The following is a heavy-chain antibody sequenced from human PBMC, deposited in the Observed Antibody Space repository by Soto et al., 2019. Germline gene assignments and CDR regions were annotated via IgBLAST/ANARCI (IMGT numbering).Heavy chain of an antibody. CDR1: GFTFSSYA. J-gene: IGHJ6*02. CDR2: ISYDGSNK. D-gene: IGHD2-2*03. CDR3: ASVTMDYYYYGMDV. Sequence: GGSLRLSCAASGFTFSSYAMHWVRQAPGKGLEWVAVISYDGSNKYYADSVKGRFTISRDNSKNTLYLQMNSLRAEDTAVYYCASVTMDYYYYGMDVWGQGTTVTVSS. V-gene: IGHV3-30*04.